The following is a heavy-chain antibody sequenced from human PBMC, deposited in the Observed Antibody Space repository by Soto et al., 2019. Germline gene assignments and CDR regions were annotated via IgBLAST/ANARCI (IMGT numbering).Heavy chain of an antibody. CDR3: AKNTESWVVRVWFDY. V-gene: IGHV3-23*01. J-gene: IGHJ4*02. CDR2: ISGSGGST. CDR1: GFTFSSYA. D-gene: IGHD6-19*01. Sequence: GGSLRLSWAASGFTFSSYAMSWVRQAPGKGLEWVSAISGSGGSTYYADSVKGRFTISRDNSKNTLYLQMNSLRAEDTAVYYCAKNTESWVVRVWFDYWGQGTLVTVSS.